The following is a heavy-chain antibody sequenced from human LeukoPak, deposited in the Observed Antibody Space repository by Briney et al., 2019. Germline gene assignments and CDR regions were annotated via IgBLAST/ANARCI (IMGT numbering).Heavy chain of an antibody. D-gene: IGHD1-26*01. CDR2: ISAYNGNT. CDR1: GYTFTIYG. J-gene: IGHJ4*02. V-gene: IGHV1-18*01. Sequence: ASVKVSCKASGYTFTIYGISWVRQAPGQGLEWMGWISAYNGNTNYAQKLQGRVTMTTDTSTSTAYMELRSLRSDDTAVYYCARAPEAAGYSGSYFDYWGQGTLVTVSS. CDR3: ARAPEAAGYSGSYFDY.